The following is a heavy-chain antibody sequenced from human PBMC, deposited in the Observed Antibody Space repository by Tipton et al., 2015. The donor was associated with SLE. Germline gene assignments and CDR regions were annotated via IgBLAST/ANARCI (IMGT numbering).Heavy chain of an antibody. CDR2: ISSSSDYI. CDR3: GYSYSYAFEI. D-gene: IGHD5-18*01. V-gene: IGHV3-21*01. CDR1: GFTFSGYS. Sequence: SLRLSCAASGFTFSGYSMNWVRQAPGKGLEWVSSISSSSDYIQDAGSVRGRFTISRDNADNSLYLQMNSLRDEDSAVYYCGYSYSYAFEIWGQGTVVTVSS. J-gene: IGHJ3*02.